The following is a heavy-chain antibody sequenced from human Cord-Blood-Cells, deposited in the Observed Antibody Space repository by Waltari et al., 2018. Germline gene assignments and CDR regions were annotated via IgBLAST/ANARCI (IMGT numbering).Heavy chain of an antibody. CDR3: ARAQGFAYGDYDY. V-gene: IGHV3-48*03. J-gene: IGHJ4*02. Sequence: EVQLVESGGGLVQPGGSLRLSCAASGFTFSSYEMNWVRQAPGKGLEWVSYISSSGSTIYYADSVKGRFTISRDNAKNSLYLQMNSLRAEDTAVYYCARAQGFAYGDYDYWGQGTLVTVSS. D-gene: IGHD4-17*01. CDR2: ISSSGSTI. CDR1: GFTFSSYE.